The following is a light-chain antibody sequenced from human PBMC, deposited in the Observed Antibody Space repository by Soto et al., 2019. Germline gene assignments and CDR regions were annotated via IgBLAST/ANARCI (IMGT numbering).Light chain of an antibody. V-gene: IGKV3-20*01. CDR1: QTVSNY. J-gene: IGKJ1*01. CDR3: QQYGSSPRT. Sequence: PGDTATLSCRASQTVSNYLAWYQQKPGQAPRLLIYDASSRATGIPDRFSGSGSGTDFTLTISRLEPEDFAVYYCQQYGSSPRTFGQGTKVDIK. CDR2: DAS.